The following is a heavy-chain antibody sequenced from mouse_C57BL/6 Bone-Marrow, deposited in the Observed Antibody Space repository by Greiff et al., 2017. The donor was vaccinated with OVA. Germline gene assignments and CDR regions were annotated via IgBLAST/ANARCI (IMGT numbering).Heavy chain of an antibody. Sequence: EVQLQQSGAELVRPGASVKLSCTASGFNIKDDYMHWVKQRPEQGLEWIGWIDPENGDTESASKFQGTATITADTSSNTAYLQLSSLTSEDTAVYYCTTFYDYDEVWYFDVWGTGTTVTVSS. J-gene: IGHJ1*03. V-gene: IGHV14-4*01. CDR2: IDPENGDT. CDR1: GFNIKDDY. D-gene: IGHD2-4*01. CDR3: TTFYDYDEVWYFDV.